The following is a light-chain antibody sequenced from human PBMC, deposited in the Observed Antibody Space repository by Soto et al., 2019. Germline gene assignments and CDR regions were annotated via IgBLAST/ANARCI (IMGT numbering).Light chain of an antibody. CDR2: QDS. CDR3: QAWDSSTYVV. Sequence: SYELTQPPSVSVSPGQTASIPCSGDKLGDQYACWYQQKPGQSPLLVIYQDSKRPSGIPERFSGSNSGNTATLTISGTQAMDEADYYCQAWDSSTYVVFGGVTKLTVL. CDR1: KLGDQY. V-gene: IGLV3-1*01. J-gene: IGLJ2*01.